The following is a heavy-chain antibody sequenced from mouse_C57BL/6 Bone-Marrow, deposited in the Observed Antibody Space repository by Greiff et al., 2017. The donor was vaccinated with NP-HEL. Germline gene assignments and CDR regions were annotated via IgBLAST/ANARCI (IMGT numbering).Heavy chain of an antibody. V-gene: IGHV7-1*01. CDR1: GFTFSDFY. Sequence: EVNVVESGGGLVQSGRSLRLSCATSGFTFSDFYMEWVRQAPGKGLEWIAASRNKANDYTTEYSASVKGRFIVSRDTSQSILYLQMNALRAEDTAIYYCARDAPRYYGSSYWYFDVWGTGTTVTVSS. CDR3: ARDAPRYYGSSYWYFDV. J-gene: IGHJ1*03. D-gene: IGHD1-1*01. CDR2: SRNKANDYTT.